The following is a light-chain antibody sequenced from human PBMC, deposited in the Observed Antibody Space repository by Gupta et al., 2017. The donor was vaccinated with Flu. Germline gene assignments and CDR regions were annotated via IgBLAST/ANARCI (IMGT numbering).Light chain of an antibody. CDR3: QQYHSYPWT. CDR2: KAS. V-gene: IGKV1-5*03. CDR1: QSISNW. J-gene: IGKJ1*01. Sequence: DTQMTQSPSTLFASVGDRVTITCRASQSISNWLAWYQQKPGKAPKVLIYKASNLKSGVPSRFSGSGSGTEFTLTISSLQPDDFATYYCQQYHSYPWTFGQGAAVEVK.